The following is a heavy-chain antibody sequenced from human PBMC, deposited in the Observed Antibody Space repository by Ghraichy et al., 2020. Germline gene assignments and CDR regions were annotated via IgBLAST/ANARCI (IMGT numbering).Heavy chain of an antibody. CDR1: GFTFSTYG. D-gene: IGHD6-19*01. CDR2: IRYDGSYK. J-gene: IGHJ3*02. V-gene: IGHV3-30*02. CDR3: AKVRSSYSSGWDAFDI. Sequence: LSLTCAASGFTFSTYGIHWVRQAPGKGLEWVAFIRYDGSYKYYADSVKGRFSISRDNSKNTLYLQMNSLRAEDTAVYYCAKVRSSYSSGWDAFDIWGQGTMVTVSS.